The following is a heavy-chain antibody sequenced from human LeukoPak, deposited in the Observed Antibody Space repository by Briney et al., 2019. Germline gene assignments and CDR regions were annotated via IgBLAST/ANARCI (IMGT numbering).Heavy chain of an antibody. D-gene: IGHD1-1*01. CDR3: AKEGTVSDVFDF. CDR2: ISYDGSNE. J-gene: IGHJ4*02. V-gene: IGHV3-30*18. CDR1: GFTFSSND. Sequence: QPGGSLRLSCAASGFTFSSNDMHWVRQAPGKGLEWVALISYDGSNEYYADSVKGRFTISRDNSKNTLYLQMNSLRAEDTAVYYCAKEGTVSDVFDFRGQGTLVTVSS.